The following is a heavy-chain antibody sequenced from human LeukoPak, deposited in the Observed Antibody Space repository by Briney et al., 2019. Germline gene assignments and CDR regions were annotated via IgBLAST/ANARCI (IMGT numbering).Heavy chain of an antibody. CDR3: ASGQPKGSIAVAGEKYYMGV. CDR2: ISSSSSYI. D-gene: IGHD6-19*01. CDR1: GFTFSSYS. V-gene: IGHV3-21*01. J-gene: IGHJ6*03. Sequence: PGGSLRLSCAASGFTFSSYSMNWVRQAPGKGLEWVSSISSSSSYIYYADSVKGRFTIFRDNAKNSLYLQMTSLRAEDTAVYYCASGQPKGSIAVAGEKYYMGVWGKGTTVTVSS.